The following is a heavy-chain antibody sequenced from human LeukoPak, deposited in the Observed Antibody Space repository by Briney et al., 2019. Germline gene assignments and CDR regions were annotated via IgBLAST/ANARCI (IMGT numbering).Heavy chain of an antibody. Sequence: SQTLSLTCAVSGGSISSGYYWGWIRQPPGKGLEWIGSIYHSGSTYYNPSLKSRVTISVDTSKNQFSLKLSSVTAADTAVHYCARELRTDNCFDYWGQGTLVTVSS. V-gene: IGHV4-38-2*02. J-gene: IGHJ4*02. CDR2: IYHSGST. CDR1: GGSISSGYY. CDR3: ARELRTDNCFDY. D-gene: IGHD5-12*01.